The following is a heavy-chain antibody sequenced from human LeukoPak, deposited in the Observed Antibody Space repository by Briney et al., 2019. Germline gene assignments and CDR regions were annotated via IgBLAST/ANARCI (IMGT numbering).Heavy chain of an antibody. D-gene: IGHD6-6*01. J-gene: IGHJ3*02. CDR2: IIPIFGTA. Sequence: SVKVSCKASGGTFSSYAISWVRQAPGQGLEWMGGIIPIFGTANYAQKFQGRVTITSDESTSTADMQLSSLRSEDTAVYYCARDFPLGSSSLVAFDIWGQGTMVTVSS. CDR1: GGTFSSYA. V-gene: IGHV1-69*01. CDR3: ARDFPLGSSSLVAFDI.